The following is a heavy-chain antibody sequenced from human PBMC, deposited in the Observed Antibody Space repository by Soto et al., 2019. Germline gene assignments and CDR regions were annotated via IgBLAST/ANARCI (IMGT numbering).Heavy chain of an antibody. CDR3: AKCRALYHDYGGFDY. CDR1: GFTFSSYG. Sequence: GGSLRLSCAASGFTFSSYGMHWVRQAPGKGLEWVAVISYDGSNKYYADSVKGRFTISRDNSKNTLYLQMNSLRAEDTAVYYCAKCRALYHDYGGFDYWGQGTLVTVSS. J-gene: IGHJ4*02. D-gene: IGHD4-17*01. V-gene: IGHV3-30*18. CDR2: ISYDGSNK.